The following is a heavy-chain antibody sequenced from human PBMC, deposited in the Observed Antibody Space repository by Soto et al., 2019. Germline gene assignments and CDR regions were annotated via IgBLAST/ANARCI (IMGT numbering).Heavy chain of an antibody. Sequence: EVLLVESGGGLVQPDRPLRLSCAASGFNFENYAMHWVRQAPGKGLEWVSGISWNSGQLDYAGSVRGRFTISRDNGKNSLYLEMNSLRHDATALYFCAKDKSTGEYSYYRYMDVWGRGTTVIVSS. D-gene: IGHD4-17*01. J-gene: IGHJ6*03. CDR1: GFNFENYA. CDR2: ISWNSGQL. V-gene: IGHV3-9*01. CDR3: AKDKSTGEYSYYRYMDV.